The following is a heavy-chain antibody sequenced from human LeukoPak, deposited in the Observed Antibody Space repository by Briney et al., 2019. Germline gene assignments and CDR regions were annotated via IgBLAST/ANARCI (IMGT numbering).Heavy chain of an antibody. D-gene: IGHD4-17*01. CDR3: AKQSYGDHEYYYYMDV. Sequence: PSETLSLTCTVSGGSISSTSYYWGWIRQPPGKGLEWMGTVYYSGTTYSNPSLKSRVTISVDTSKNQFSLKLRSVTAADTAVYYCAKQSYGDHEYYYYMDVWGKGTTVIVSS. J-gene: IGHJ6*03. CDR1: GGSISSTSYY. CDR2: VYYSGTT. V-gene: IGHV4-39*01.